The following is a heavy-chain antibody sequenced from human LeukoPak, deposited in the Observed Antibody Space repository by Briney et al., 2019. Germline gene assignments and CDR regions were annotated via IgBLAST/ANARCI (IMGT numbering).Heavy chain of an antibody. V-gene: IGHV3-23*01. CDR3: AKLIGDYGGNSGY. D-gene: IGHD4-23*01. CDR2: ISGSGGRT. Sequence: GGSLRLSCAASGFTFSTHAMSWVRQVAGKGLGWVSSISGSGGRTYYADSVKGRFTISRDNSKNTLYLQMNSLRAEDTAVYNCAKLIGDYGGNSGYWGQGTLVTVSS. CDR1: GFTFSTHA. J-gene: IGHJ4*02.